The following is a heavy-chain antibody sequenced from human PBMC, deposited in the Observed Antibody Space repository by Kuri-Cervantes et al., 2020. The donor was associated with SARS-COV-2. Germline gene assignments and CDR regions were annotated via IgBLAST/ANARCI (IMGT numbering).Heavy chain of an antibody. D-gene: IGHD3-9*01. CDR3: AISPEDPGIRYFDWLFIHFDY. Sequence: ETLSLTCAPSGFTFSGYAMSWVRQAPGKGLDWVSAISGSGGSTYYADSVKGRFTISRDNSKNTLYLQMNSLRAEDTAVYYCAISPEDPGIRYFDWLFIHFDYWGQGTLVTVSS. V-gene: IGHV3-23*01. CDR1: GFTFSGYA. CDR2: ISGSGGST. J-gene: IGHJ4*02.